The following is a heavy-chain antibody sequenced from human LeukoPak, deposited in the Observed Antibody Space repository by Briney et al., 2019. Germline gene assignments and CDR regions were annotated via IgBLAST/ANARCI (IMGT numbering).Heavy chain of an antibody. D-gene: IGHD1-14*01. J-gene: IGHJ4*02. V-gene: IGHV4-39*07. CDR1: GDSFTSVTDY. Sequence: SETLSLTCTVSGDSFTSVTDYWAWIRQPPGKGLEWIASGDYSGSTYYNPSLKSRVTISVDTSKNQFSLKLSSVTAADTAVYYCARDRVPPRIYYFDYWGQGTLVTVSS. CDR3: ARDRVPPRIYYFDY. CDR2: GDYSGST.